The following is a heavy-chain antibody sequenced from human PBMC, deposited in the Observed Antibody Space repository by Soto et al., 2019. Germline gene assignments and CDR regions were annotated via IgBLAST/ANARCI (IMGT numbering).Heavy chain of an antibody. D-gene: IGHD3-10*01. CDR1: GFTFSSYA. CDR2: FSGSGGST. V-gene: IGHV3-23*01. J-gene: IGHJ4*02. CDR3: AKYGKDGSGNYYFDY. Sequence: GGSLRLSCAASGFTFSSYAMSWVRQAPGKGLEWVSTFSGSGGSTFYADSVKGRFSISRDNSKNTMYLQMNSLRAEDTAVYYCAKYGKDGSGNYYFDYWGQGTLVTSPQ.